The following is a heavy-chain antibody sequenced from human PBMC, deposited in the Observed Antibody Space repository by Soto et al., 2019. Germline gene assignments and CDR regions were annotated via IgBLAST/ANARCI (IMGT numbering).Heavy chain of an antibody. CDR3: ATEGYYSSGYYGWFAP. D-gene: IGHD3-22*01. Sequence: GGSLRLSCAASGLTFSNYAMNWVRQAPGKGLEWVSAIGGSGVGTYYADSVKGRFTISRDNSKNTLYLQMNSLRAEDTAVYYCATEGYYSSGYYGWFAPWGQGTLVTVSS. CDR2: IGGSGVGT. J-gene: IGHJ5*02. CDR1: GLTFSNYA. V-gene: IGHV3-23*01.